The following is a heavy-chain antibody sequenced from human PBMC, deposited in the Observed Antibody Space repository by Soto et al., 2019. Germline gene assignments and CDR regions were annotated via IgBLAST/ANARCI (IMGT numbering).Heavy chain of an antibody. J-gene: IGHJ5*02. Sequence: ASVKVSCKAPGDTFTSYYLNWVRQAPGQGLEWMGVINPHGGSTKYAQKFQGRITMARDTSRSTVYMELSSLRSDDTAIYYCARSSGGNFGIIIEGSNWFDPWGQGTLVTVSS. CDR3: ARSSGGNFGIIIEGSNWFDP. CDR1: GDTFTSYY. CDR2: INPHGGST. V-gene: IGHV1-46*01. D-gene: IGHD3-3*01.